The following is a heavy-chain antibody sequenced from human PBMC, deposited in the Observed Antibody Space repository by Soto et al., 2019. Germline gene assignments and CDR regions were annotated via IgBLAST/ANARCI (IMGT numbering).Heavy chain of an antibody. J-gene: IGHJ6*02. D-gene: IGHD4-17*01. CDR2: INHSGST. V-gene: IGHV4-34*01. Sequence: QVQLQQWGAGLLKPSETLSLTCAVYGGSFSGYYWNWIRQPPGKGLEWIGEINHSGSTNYNPSLKSRVTVSLDTSKNQFSLKLSSVTAADTAVYYCARLKTNYGMDVWGQGTTVTVSS. CDR1: GGSFSGYY. CDR3: ARLKTNYGMDV.